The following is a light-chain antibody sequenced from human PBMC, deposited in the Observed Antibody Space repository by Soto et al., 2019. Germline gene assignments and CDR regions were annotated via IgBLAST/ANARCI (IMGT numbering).Light chain of an antibody. V-gene: IGKV1-5*01. Sequence: DIQMTQSPSTLSASVGDRVTITCRASQSIDSWLAWYQQTPGKAPKLLISDVSRLESGVPSRFSGSGSGTEFTLTISSLQPDDSATYYCQRYNPFSTFGQGTKVEIK. CDR3: QRYNPFST. CDR2: DVS. J-gene: IGKJ2*01. CDR1: QSIDSW.